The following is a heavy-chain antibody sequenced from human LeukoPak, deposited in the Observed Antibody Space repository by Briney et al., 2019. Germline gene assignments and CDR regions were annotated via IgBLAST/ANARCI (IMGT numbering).Heavy chain of an antibody. V-gene: IGHV4-31*03. CDR2: IYYSGST. J-gene: IGHJ4*02. D-gene: IGHD6-13*01. CDR3: ARDSSFWSAFDH. CDR1: GGSISSGGYC. Sequence: SETLSLTCTVSGGSISSGGYCWSWIRQHPGKGLEWIGYIYYSGSTYYNPSLKSRVTISVDTSKNQFSLKLSSVTAADTAVYYCARDSSFWSAFDHWGQGTLVTVSS.